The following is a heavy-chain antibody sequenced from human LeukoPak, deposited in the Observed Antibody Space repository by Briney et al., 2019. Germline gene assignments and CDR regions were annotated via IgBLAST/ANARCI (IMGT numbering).Heavy chain of an antibody. J-gene: IGHJ5*02. D-gene: IGHD6-13*01. CDR1: GESFSGYY. V-gene: IGHV4-34*01. CDR2: INHSGST. Sequence: SETLSLTCAVYGESFSGYYWSWIRQPPGKGLEWIGEINHSGSTNYNPSLKSRVTISVDTSKNQFSLKLSSVTAADTAVYYCARTLGAGTKYNWFDPWGQGTLVTVSS. CDR3: ARTLGAGTKYNWFDP.